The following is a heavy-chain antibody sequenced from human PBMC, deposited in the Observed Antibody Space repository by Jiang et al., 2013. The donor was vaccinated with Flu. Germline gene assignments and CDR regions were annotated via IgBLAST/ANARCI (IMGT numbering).Heavy chain of an antibody. D-gene: IGHD4-17*01. CDR2: IYYSGST. V-gene: IGHV4-59*01. J-gene: IGHJ6*02. Sequence: KPSETLSLTCTVSGGSISSYYWSWIRQPPGKGLEWIGYIYYSGSTNYNPSLKSRVTISVDTSKNQFSLKLSSVTAADTAVYYCAREVDYGDHRYYGMDVWGQGTTVTVSS. CDR3: AREVDYGDHRYYGMDV. CDR1: GGSISSYY.